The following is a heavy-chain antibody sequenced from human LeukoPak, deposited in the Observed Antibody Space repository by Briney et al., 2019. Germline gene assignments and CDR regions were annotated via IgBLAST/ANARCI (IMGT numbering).Heavy chain of an antibody. CDR1: GFTFSSYG. CDR3: ARRAGAYSHPYDY. CDR2: IYSDST. D-gene: IGHD4/OR15-4a*01. Sequence: PGGSLRLSCVASGFTFSSYGMSWVRQAPGKGLEWVSFIYSDSTHYSDSVKGRFTISRDNSKNTLYLQMNSLRAEDTAVYYCARRAGAYSHPYDYWGQGTLVTVSS. J-gene: IGHJ4*02. V-gene: IGHV3-53*01.